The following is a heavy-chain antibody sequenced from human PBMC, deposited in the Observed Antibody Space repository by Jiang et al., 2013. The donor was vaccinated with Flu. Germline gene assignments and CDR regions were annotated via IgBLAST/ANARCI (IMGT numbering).Heavy chain of an antibody. CDR1: GFTFSSYA. D-gene: IGHD3-3*01. Sequence: SCAASGFTFSSYAMSWVRQAPGKGLEWVSAISGSGGSTYYADSVKGRFTISRDNSKNTLYLQMNSLRAEDTAVYYCAKVATPRITIFGVVRSPHFDYWGQGTLVTVSS. V-gene: IGHV3-23*01. J-gene: IGHJ4*02. CDR2: ISGSGGST. CDR3: AKVATPRITIFGVVRSPHFDY.